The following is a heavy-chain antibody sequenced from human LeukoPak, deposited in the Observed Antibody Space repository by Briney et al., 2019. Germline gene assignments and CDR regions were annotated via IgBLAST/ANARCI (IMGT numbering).Heavy chain of an antibody. Sequence: ASLKVSCKASGYTFTGYYMHWVRQAPGQGLEWMGWINPNSGGTNYAQKFQGRVTMTRDTSISTAYMELSRLRSDDTAVYYCARADGGGSPSIDYWGQGTLVTVSS. CDR1: GYTFTGYY. CDR3: ARADGGGSPSIDY. CDR2: INPNSGGT. V-gene: IGHV1-2*02. D-gene: IGHD2-15*01. J-gene: IGHJ4*02.